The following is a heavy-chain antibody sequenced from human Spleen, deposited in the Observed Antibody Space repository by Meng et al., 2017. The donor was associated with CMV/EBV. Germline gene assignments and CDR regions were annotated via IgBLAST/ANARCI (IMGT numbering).Heavy chain of an antibody. J-gene: IGHJ5*02. CDR2: IRSRTNSYAT. CDR1: GFTFSGSA. Sequence: LKISCAASGFTFSGSAVHWVRQASGKGLEWVARIRSRTNSYATAYAASVRGRFAISRDDSKNTAYLQMNSLKTEDTAVYYCTSRFCSSTSCADNWFDPWGQGTLVTVSS. CDR3: TSRFCSSTSCADNWFDP. V-gene: IGHV3-73*01. D-gene: IGHD2-2*01.